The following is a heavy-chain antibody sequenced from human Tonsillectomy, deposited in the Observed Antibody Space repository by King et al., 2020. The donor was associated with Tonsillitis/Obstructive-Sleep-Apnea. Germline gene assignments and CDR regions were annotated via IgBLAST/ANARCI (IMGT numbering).Heavy chain of an antibody. CDR3: ARQARDEWLVHYFDY. V-gene: IGHV4-59*08. J-gene: IGHJ4*02. CDR2: IYYNGRT. Sequence: QLQESGPGLVKPSETLSLTCTVSGGSISDYYWSWIRQPSGKGLEWIGYIYYNGRTNYNPSLKSRVTISVDTSKNQFSLKLSSATAADTAVYYCARQARDEWLVHYFDYWGQGTLVTVSS. CDR1: GGSISDYY. D-gene: IGHD6-19*01.